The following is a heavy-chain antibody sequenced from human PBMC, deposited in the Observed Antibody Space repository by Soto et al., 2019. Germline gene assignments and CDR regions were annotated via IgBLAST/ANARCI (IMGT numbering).Heavy chain of an antibody. D-gene: IGHD1-26*01. CDR1: GFTFGSYA. CDR2: VTYSGRNT. V-gene: IGHV3-23*01. J-gene: IGHJ4*02. Sequence: EIQLLESGGGLVQPGGSLRLSCVASGFTFGSYAMSWVRQAPGKGLEWVSLVTYSGRNTYYAGSGTGRFTISRDNSRNTLYLQLSSLRVEDTAVYYCATPSLSTGGYSPFDSWGRGTLVTVSS. CDR3: ATPSLSTGGYSPFDS.